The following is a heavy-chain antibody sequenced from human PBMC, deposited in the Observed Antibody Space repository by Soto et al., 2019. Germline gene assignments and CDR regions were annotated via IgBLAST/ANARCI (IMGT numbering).Heavy chain of an antibody. Sequence: QVHLVQSATEVKMPGASVKLSCKASGYTFTNYAIHWVRQAPGQRLEWMVWINAGNGHTKYSQKFQGRVTVTRDPSATTAYMELSSLRSEDTAVYYCARGRGTQTTADYYLDYWGQGTLVTVSS. CDR2: INAGNGHT. CDR3: ARGRGTQTTADYYLDY. V-gene: IGHV1-3*01. CDR1: GYTFTNYA. D-gene: IGHD1-1*01. J-gene: IGHJ4*02.